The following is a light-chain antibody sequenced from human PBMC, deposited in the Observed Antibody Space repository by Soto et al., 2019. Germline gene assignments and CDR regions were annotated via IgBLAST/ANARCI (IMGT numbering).Light chain of an antibody. V-gene: IGKV3D-15*01. Sequence: IVMTHSPSTLSVSPLYGATLSFRSIQSVDSNLALYQQKPGQTPRLLIYGASTRPTGIPARFSGSGSGTGFTLTISSLQPEDFATYYCQQSYSTPRWTFGQGTKVDIK. J-gene: IGKJ1*01. CDR2: GAS. CDR1: QSVDSN. CDR3: QQSYSTPRWT.